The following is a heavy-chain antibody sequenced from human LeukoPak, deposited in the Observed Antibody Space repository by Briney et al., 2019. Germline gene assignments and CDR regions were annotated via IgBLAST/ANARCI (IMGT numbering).Heavy chain of an antibody. J-gene: IGHJ4*02. Sequence: GGSLRLSCVGSGFMFHDFVMHWVRQVPGKGLEWVAGISWNTDLIDYADSVKGRLSISRDNDRNTLHLQMNSLKIEDTAFYYCSRSPSFTLGGGYLDSWGQGTLVTVSS. CDR2: ISWNTDLI. D-gene: IGHD3-22*01. CDR3: SRSPSFTLGGGYLDS. CDR1: GFMFHDFV. V-gene: IGHV3-9*01.